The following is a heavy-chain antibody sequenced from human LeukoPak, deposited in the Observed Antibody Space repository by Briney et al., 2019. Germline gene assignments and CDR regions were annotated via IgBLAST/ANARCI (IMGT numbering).Heavy chain of an antibody. CDR3: ASGGYYYYGMDV. CDR1: W. V-gene: IGHV5-51*01. D-gene: IGHD2-15*01. J-gene: IGHJ6*02. Sequence: WIXXXRQMPGKGLXWMGIIYPGDSDTRYSPSFQGQVTISADKSISTAYLQWSSLKASDTAMYYCASGGYYYYGMDVWGQGTTVTVSS. CDR2: IYPGDSDT.